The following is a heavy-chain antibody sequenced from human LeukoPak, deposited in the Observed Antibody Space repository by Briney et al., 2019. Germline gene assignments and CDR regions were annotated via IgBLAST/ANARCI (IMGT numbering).Heavy chain of an antibody. Sequence: ASVKASCKASGYTFTSYGISWVRQAPGQGLEWVGWISAYNGNTNYAQKLQGRVTMTTDTSTSTAYMELRSLRSDDTAVYYCASGQIVVVPAAMGRDYYYGMDVWGQGTTVTVSS. CDR1: GYTFTSYG. D-gene: IGHD2-2*01. CDR3: ASGQIVVVPAAMGRDYYYGMDV. V-gene: IGHV1-18*01. J-gene: IGHJ6*02. CDR2: ISAYNGNT.